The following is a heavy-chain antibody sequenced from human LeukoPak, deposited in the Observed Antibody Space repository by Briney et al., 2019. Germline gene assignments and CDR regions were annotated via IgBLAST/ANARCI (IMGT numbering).Heavy chain of an antibody. Sequence: PSETLSLTCTVSGGSISSSSYYWGWIRQPPGKGLEWIGSIYYSGSTNYNPSLKSRVTFSVDTSKNQFSLKLISVTAADTAVYYCARVKGVVTAILDYWGQGTLVTVSS. CDR3: ARVKGVVTAILDY. V-gene: IGHV4-39*07. D-gene: IGHD2-21*02. CDR2: IYYSGST. CDR1: GGSISSSSYY. J-gene: IGHJ4*02.